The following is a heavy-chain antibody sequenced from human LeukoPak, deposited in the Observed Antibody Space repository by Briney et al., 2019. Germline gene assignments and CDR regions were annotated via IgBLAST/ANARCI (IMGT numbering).Heavy chain of an antibody. V-gene: IGHV1-69*01. CDR2: IIPIFGTA. J-gene: IGHJ6*04. D-gene: IGHD2-2*01. Sequence: GSSVKVSCKASGGTFSSYAISWVRQAPGQGLEWMGGIIPIFGTANYAQKFQGRVTITADESTSTAYMELSSLRSEDTAVYYCARPRYCSSTSCYWGYYGMDVWGKGTTVTVSS. CDR3: ARPRYCSSTSCYWGYYGMDV. CDR1: GGTFSSYA.